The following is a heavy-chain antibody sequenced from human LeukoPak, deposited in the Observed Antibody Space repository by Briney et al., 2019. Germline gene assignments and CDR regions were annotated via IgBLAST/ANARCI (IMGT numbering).Heavy chain of an antibody. CDR1: GGTFSSYA. CDR3: ARGALLRYFDWAQEPGGFDP. D-gene: IGHD3-9*01. J-gene: IGHJ5*02. Sequence: SVKVSCKASGGTFSSYAISWVRQAPGQGLEWMGGIIPIFGTANYAQKFQGRVTITADESTSTAYMELSSLRSEDTAVYYCARGALLRYFDWAQEPGGFDPWGQGTLVTVSS. V-gene: IGHV1-69*13. CDR2: IIPIFGTA.